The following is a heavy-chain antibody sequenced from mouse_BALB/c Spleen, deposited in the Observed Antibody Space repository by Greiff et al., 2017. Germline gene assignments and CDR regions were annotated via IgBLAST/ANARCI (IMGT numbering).Heavy chain of an antibody. CDR1: GFDFSRYW. J-gene: IGHJ3*01. CDR2: INPDSSTI. CDR3: ARLGGWLLPFAY. D-gene: IGHD2-3*01. V-gene: IGHV4-1*02. Sequence: DVQLQESGGGLVQPGGSLKLSCAASGFDFSRYWMSWVRQAPGKGLEWIGEINPDSSTINYTPSLKDKFIISRDNAKNTLYLQMSKVRSEDTALYYCARLGGWLLPFAYWGQGTLVTVSA.